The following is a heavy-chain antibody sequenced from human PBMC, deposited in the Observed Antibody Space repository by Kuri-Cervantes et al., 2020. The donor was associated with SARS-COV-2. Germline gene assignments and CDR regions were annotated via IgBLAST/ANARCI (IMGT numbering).Heavy chain of an antibody. CDR1: GYTLTELS. CDR2: FDPEDGET. V-gene: IGHV1-24*01. Sequence: ASVKVSCKVSGYTLTELSMHWVRQAPGKGLEWMGGFDPEDGETIYAQKFQGRVTMTEDTSTDTAYMELSSLRSEDTAVYYCATTPLAAAGMYYYYYYMDAWGKGTTVTVSS. CDR3: ATTPLAAAGMYYYYYYMDA. D-gene: IGHD6-13*01. J-gene: IGHJ6*03.